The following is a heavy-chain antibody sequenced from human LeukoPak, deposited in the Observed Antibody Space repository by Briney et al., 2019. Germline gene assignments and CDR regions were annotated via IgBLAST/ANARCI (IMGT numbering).Heavy chain of an antibody. V-gene: IGHV3-7*01. CDR3: VRVRLIRLENFFDY. CDR2: IRQDGGDF. Sequence: GGSLRLSCAASGFTFSDYWMSWVRQDPGKGLAWVANIRQDGGDFNYVDSVKGRFTISTDNANSSLYLQMNSLRAEDTAVYFCVRVRLIRLENFFDYWGQGTLVTVSS. CDR1: GFTFSDYW. J-gene: IGHJ4*02. D-gene: IGHD2-21*02.